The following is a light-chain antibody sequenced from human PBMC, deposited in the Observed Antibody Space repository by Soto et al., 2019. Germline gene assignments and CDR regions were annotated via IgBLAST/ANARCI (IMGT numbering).Light chain of an antibody. CDR3: LQATHWRLT. CDR2: KVS. Sequence: DVVMTQSPPSLIVTLGQPASISCRSSQSLLYSDGNTYLNWFHQRPGQSPRRLIYKVSYRDSGVPDRFRASWSGTAFTLKISRVEAEDVGVYYCLQATHWRLTFGGGTKVEIK. V-gene: IGKV2-30*01. CDR1: QSLLYSDGNTY. J-gene: IGKJ4*01.